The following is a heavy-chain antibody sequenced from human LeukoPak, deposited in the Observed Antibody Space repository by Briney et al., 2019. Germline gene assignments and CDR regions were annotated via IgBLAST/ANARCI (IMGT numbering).Heavy chain of an antibody. CDR1: GFTFSSYG. V-gene: IGHV3-33*01. CDR3: ARDLYSDVDTAMVGY. CDR2: IWYDGSNK. Sequence: PGGSLRLSCAASGFTFSSYGMHWVRQAPGKGLEWVAVIWYDGSNKYYADSVKGRFTISRDNSKNTLYLQMNSLRAVDTAVYYCARDLYSDVDTAMVGYWGQGTLVTVSS. J-gene: IGHJ4*02. D-gene: IGHD5-18*01.